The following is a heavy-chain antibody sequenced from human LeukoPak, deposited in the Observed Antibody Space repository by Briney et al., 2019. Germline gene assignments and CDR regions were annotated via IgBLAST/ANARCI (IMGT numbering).Heavy chain of an antibody. J-gene: IGHJ4*02. V-gene: IGHV4-39*02. CDR3: AREITSGDYSDY. D-gene: IGHD3-16*01. CDR2: IYYSGST. Sequence: SETLSLTCTVSGGSISSSSYYWGWIRQPPGKGLEWIGSIYYSGSTYYNPSLKSRVTISVDTSKNQLSLKLSSVTAADTAVYYCAREITSGDYSDYWGQGTLVTVSS. CDR1: GGSISSSSYY.